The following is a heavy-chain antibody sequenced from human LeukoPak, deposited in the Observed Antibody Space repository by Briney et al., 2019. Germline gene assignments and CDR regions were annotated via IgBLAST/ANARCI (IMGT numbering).Heavy chain of an antibody. Sequence: SGPTLVKPTQTFTLTCTFSGFALSTSGVGVGWIRQPPGKALEWLAFIYWDDDKRYSPSLKSRLTITKDTSKNQVVLTLTNMDPVDTATYYCAHRHQAFDYGDCLFDYWGQGTLVTVSS. CDR2: IYWDDDK. J-gene: IGHJ4*02. CDR3: AHRHQAFDYGDCLFDY. D-gene: IGHD4-17*01. CDR1: GFALSTSGVG. V-gene: IGHV2-5*02.